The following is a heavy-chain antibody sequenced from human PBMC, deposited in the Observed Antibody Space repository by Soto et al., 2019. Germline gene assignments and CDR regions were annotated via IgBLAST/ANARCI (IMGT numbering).Heavy chain of an antibody. J-gene: IGHJ6*02. Sequence: GGSLRLSCAASGFTFSNAWMNWVRQAPGKGLEWVGRIKSKTDGGTTDYAAPVKGRFTISRDDSKNTLYLQMNSLKTEDTAVYYCWYYDFWSGYNYYYYGMDVWGQGTTVTVSS. CDR1: GFTFSNAW. CDR3: WYYDFWSGYNYYYYGMDV. CDR2: IKSKTDGGTT. D-gene: IGHD3-3*01. V-gene: IGHV3-15*07.